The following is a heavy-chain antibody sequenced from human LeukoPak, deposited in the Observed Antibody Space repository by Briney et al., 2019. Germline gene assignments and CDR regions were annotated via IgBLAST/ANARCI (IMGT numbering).Heavy chain of an antibody. Sequence: PGGSLRLSCAASGFTFSSSWMHWVRQAPGKGLVWVSRMNSDGSITNYADSVKGRFTISRDNVKNTLYLQMNSLRVEDTAVYYCIRALIGATDYWGQGTLVTVSS. CDR1: GFTFSSSW. CDR2: MNSDGSIT. CDR3: IRALIGATDY. V-gene: IGHV3-74*01. D-gene: IGHD1-26*01. J-gene: IGHJ4*02.